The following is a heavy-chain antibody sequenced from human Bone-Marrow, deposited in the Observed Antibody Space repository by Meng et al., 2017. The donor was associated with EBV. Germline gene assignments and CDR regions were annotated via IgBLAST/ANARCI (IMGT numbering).Heavy chain of an antibody. CDR2: ISNSGSII. D-gene: IGHD3-10*01. Sequence: LVEAGGGLGKPGGSLILSCAASGFTLSDYYMSWIRQAPGKGLEWVSHISNSGSIIYYAASVKGRFTISRDNAKNSLYLQMSSLRAEDTAVYYCASYHGSGSSIDYWGQGTLVTVSS. V-gene: IGHV3-11*01. CDR1: GFTLSDYY. J-gene: IGHJ4*02. CDR3: ASYHGSGSSIDY.